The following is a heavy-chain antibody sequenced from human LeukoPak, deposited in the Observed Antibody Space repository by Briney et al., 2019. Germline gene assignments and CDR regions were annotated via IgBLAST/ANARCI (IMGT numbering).Heavy chain of an antibody. V-gene: IGHV4-34*01. J-gene: IGHJ6*03. Sequence: DPSETLSLTCAVYGGSFSGYYWGWIRQPPGKGLEWIGSIYYSGSTYYNPSLKSRVTISVDTSKNQFSLKLSSVTAADTAVYYCARVRIVVVPAAKPYYYYYMDVWGKGTTVTISS. CDR2: IYYSGST. D-gene: IGHD2-2*01. CDR3: ARVRIVVVPAAKPYYYYYMDV. CDR1: GGSFSGYY.